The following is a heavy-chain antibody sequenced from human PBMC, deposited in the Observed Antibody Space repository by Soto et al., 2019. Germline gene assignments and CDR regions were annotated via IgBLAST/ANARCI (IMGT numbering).Heavy chain of an antibody. CDR3: ARVGSTIFGVVIPFDY. J-gene: IGHJ4*02. CDR1: GGSISSYY. V-gene: IGHV4-4*07. Sequence: SETLSLTCTVSGGSISSYYWSWIRQPAGKGLEWIGRIYTSGSTNYNPSLKSRVTMSVDTSKNQFSLMLRSVTAADTAVYYCARVGSTIFGVVIPFDYWGQGTLVTVSS. CDR2: IYTSGST. D-gene: IGHD3-3*01.